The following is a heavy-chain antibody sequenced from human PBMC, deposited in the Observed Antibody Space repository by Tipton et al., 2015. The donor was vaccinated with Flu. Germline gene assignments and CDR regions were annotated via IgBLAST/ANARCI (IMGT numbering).Heavy chain of an antibody. D-gene: IGHD6-13*01. J-gene: IGHJ3*02. V-gene: IGHV4-34*01. CDR2: IYHSGSA. CDR3: ARAPSRIAADI. CDR1: GGSFSGYY. Sequence: TLSLTCANYGGSFSGYYWGSIRQPPGKGLEWIGEIYHSGSANYNPSLKSRVTISLDTSKNQFSLKLSSVTAADTALYFCARAPSRIAADIWGQGTMVTVSS.